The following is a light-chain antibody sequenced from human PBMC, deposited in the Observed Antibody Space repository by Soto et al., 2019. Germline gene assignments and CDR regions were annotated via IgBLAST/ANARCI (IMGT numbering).Light chain of an antibody. CDR1: QSISSW. V-gene: IGKV1-5*03. CDR2: KES. J-gene: IGKJ2*01. CDR3: QQYNSYSYT. Sequence: DIQMTQSPSTLSASVGDRVTITCRASQSISSWLAWYQQKPGKAPKLLIYKESSLESGVPSRFSGSGPGTEFPLTISSLQPDDFATYYCQQYNSYSYTFGQGTKLEIK.